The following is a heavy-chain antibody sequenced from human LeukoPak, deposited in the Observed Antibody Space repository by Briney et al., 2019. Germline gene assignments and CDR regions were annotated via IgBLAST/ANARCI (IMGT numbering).Heavy chain of an antibody. CDR2: IYHSGTI. CDR3: ARETGYYYDNSGFYPGAFDI. V-gene: IGHV4-30-2*01. J-gene: IGHJ3*02. D-gene: IGHD3-22*01. Sequence: NSSETLSLTCAVSGGSISSGPYSWSWIRQPPGKGLEWIGYIYHSGTIYYNPSLRSRATISVDRSKNQFSLKLSSVTAADTAVFYCARETGYYYDNSGFYPGAFDIWGQGTMVTVSS. CDR1: GGSISSGPYS.